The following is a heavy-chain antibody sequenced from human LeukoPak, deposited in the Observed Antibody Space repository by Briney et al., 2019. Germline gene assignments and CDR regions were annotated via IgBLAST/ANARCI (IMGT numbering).Heavy chain of an antibody. J-gene: IGHJ4*02. CDR1: GGSISGYY. V-gene: IGHV4-4*07. CDR3: ARDYDY. Sequence: SETLSLTCSVSGGSISGYYWNWIRQPAGKGLEWIGRIYSSGSTNYNPSLKSRVTMSVDTSKKQFSLKLSSVTAADTALYYCARDYDYWGQGTLVTVSS. CDR2: IYSSGST.